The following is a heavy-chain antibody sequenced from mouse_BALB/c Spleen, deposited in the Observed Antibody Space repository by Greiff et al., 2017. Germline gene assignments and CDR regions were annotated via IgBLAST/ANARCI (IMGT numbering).Heavy chain of an antibody. D-gene: IGHD1-1*01. CDR1: GYSFTGYF. CDR3: GSGGYYGSSRYYYAMDY. Sequence: EVKLQESGPELVKPGASVKISCKASGYSFTGYFMNWVKQSHGKSLEWIGRINPYNGNTFSNQKFKGKATLTVDKSSSTAPMELPSLTSEDSAVYYCGSGGYYGSSRYYYAMDYWGQGTSVTVSS. CDR2: INPYNGNT. V-gene: IGHV1-37*01. J-gene: IGHJ4*01.